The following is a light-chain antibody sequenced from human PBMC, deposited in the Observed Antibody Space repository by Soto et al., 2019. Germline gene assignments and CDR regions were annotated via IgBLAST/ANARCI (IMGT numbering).Light chain of an antibody. CDR1: QIVSNNF. CDR2: GAS. V-gene: IGKV3-20*01. CDR3: QQYGSSPIT. J-gene: IGKJ5*01. Sequence: EIVLTQSPGTLSLSPGERATLSCRASQIVSNNFLAWYQQKAGQAPRLLIYGASTRAAGIPDRFSGTGSGTDFTLTISRLEPEDFAVYYCQQYGSSPITFGQGTRLEIK.